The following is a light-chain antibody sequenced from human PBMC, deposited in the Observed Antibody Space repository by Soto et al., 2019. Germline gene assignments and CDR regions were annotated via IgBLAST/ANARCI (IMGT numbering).Light chain of an antibody. CDR2: GPS. Sequence: DIQMTQSPSSLSTSVLDVGTITCRASQNINNFLNWYQQKPGEAPKLLIYGPSKLQTGVPPRFSGSGSGTDFTLTITHLQPEDFATYYCQQSHNAPISFGQGTRLEIK. V-gene: IGKV1-39*01. CDR3: QQSHNAPIS. J-gene: IGKJ5*01. CDR1: QNINNF.